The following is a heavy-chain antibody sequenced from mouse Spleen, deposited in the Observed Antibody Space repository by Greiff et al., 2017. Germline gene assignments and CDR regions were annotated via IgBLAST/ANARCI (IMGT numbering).Heavy chain of an antibody. Sequence: VQLKESGPVLVKPGASVKMSCKASGYTFTDYYMNWVKQSHGKSLEWIGVINPYNGGTSYNQKFKSKATLTVDKSSSTAYMELNSLTSEDSAVYYCANYDGSYVVFDYWGQGTTLTVSS. CDR1: GYTFTDYY. J-gene: IGHJ2*01. CDR3: ANYDGSYVVFDY. CDR2: INPYNGGT. D-gene: IGHD1-1*01. V-gene: IGHV1-19*01.